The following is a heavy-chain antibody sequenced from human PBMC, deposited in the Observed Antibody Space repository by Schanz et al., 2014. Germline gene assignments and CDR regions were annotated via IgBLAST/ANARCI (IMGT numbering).Heavy chain of an antibody. CDR2: FNYSGSA. Sequence: VQLQQWGAGRLRPAETLSLTCAVYGGSVSGYFWTWIRQSPRKGLEWIGEFNYSGSAHYNPSLTSRLTISMDASKSQLSLKMKSVSAADTAVYYCARGGRYCSGGGCHYPYNYYGMDVWGQGTTVTVSS. CDR1: GGSVSGYF. J-gene: IGHJ6*02. CDR3: ARGGRYCSGGGCHYPYNYYGMDV. D-gene: IGHD2-15*01. V-gene: IGHV4-34*01.